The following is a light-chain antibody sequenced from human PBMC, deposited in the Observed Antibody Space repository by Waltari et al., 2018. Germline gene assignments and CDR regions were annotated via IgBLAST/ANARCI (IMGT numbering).Light chain of an antibody. CDR3: QQYSIWPPLT. J-gene: IGKJ4*01. CDR1: QSVSSY. Sequence: EIVLTQSPATLSLSPGERATLSCRASQSVSSYLAWYQQKPGQAPRLLIYDASNRATGIPARFSGSGSGTDFTLTISSLEPEDFAVYYCQQYSIWPPLTFGGGTKVEIK. CDR2: DAS. V-gene: IGKV3-11*01.